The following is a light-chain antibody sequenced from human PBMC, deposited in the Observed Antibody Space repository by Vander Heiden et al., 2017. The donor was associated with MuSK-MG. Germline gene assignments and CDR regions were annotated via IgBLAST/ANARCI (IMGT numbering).Light chain of an antibody. Sequence: EVVLTQPPGTLSLSPGERATLSCRASQSVYGTYLGWYQQRPGQAPRLLIYGASNRANGVPDRFSGNGYGRDFTLTSSRREPEDSAVYYWQQDYTSITFGQGTLLEIK. CDR3: QQDYTSIT. CDR1: QSVYGTY. J-gene: IGKJ5*01. V-gene: IGKV3-20*01. CDR2: GAS.